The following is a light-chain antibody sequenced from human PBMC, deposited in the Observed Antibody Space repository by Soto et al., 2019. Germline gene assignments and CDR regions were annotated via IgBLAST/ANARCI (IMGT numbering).Light chain of an antibody. Sequence: EVVLTQSPVTLSLSPGERATLSCRASQSFRGLLAWYHQKPGQAPRLLISDAYNRATGIPPRFSGSGSGTDFTLTISSLEPEDSAVYYCQQRHMWPITFGQGTRLEIK. CDR1: QSFRGL. J-gene: IGKJ5*01. CDR2: DAY. CDR3: QQRHMWPIT. V-gene: IGKV3-11*01.